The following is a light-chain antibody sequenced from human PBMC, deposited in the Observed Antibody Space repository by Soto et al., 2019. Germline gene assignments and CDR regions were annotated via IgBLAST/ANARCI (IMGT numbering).Light chain of an antibody. Sequence: QSVLTQPPSVSGAPGQRVTISCTGSSSNIGAGYDVHWYQQLPGTAPKLLIYGNSNRPSGVPDRFSGSKSGTSASLAINGLKDEDEDDYYCKSYDSSLSGFVVLGGGTKLTVL. J-gene: IGLJ2*01. CDR3: KSYDSSLSGFVV. CDR2: GNS. CDR1: SSNIGAGYD. V-gene: IGLV1-40*01.